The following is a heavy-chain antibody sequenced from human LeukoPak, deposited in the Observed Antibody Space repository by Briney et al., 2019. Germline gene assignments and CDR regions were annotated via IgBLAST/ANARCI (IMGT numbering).Heavy chain of an antibody. CDR1: GGSISSGGYY. CDR3: ARGSLFDPQS. J-gene: IGHJ4*02. CDR2: IYYSGST. V-gene: IGHV4-31*03. D-gene: IGHD3-9*01. Sequence: PPETLSLTCTVSGGSISSGGYYWSWIRQHPGKGLEWIGYIYYSGSTYYNPSLKSRVTISVDTSKNQFSLKLSSVTAADTAVYYCARGSLFDPQSWGQGTLVTVSS.